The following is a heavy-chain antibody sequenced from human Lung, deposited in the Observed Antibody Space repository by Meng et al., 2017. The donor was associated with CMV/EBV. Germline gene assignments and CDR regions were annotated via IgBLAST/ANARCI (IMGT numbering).Heavy chain of an antibody. Sequence: SVKVSCKASGGTFSSYAISWVRQAPGQGLEWMGGIIPILGIANYAQKFQGRVTITADKSTSTAYMELSSLRSEDTAVYYCARGSYVLRFLEWNPSGYYYYGTDVWGQGTTVTVSS. V-gene: IGHV1-69*10. J-gene: IGHJ6*02. CDR1: GGTFSSYA. D-gene: IGHD3-3*01. CDR2: IIPILGIA. CDR3: ARGSYVLRFLEWNPSGYYYYGTDV.